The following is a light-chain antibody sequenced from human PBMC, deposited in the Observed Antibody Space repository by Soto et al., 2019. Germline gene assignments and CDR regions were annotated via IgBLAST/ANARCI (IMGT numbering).Light chain of an antibody. J-gene: IGKJ2*01. CDR2: WAS. CDR3: QQYESTPPT. V-gene: IGKV4-1*01. CDR1: QSVLYSSNNKNY. Sequence: DIVMTQSPDSLAVSLGERATINCKSSQSVLYSSNNKNYLAWYQQRPGQPPKLLIYWASTRESGVPDRFSGSGSGTDFTLTITSLQAEEVAVYCCQQYESTPPTFGQGTKLEIK.